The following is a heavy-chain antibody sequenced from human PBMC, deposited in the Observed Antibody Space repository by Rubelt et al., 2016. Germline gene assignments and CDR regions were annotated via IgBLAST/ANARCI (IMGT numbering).Heavy chain of an antibody. J-gene: IGHJ5*02. V-gene: IGHV4-59*01. CDR3: ARLSFLYWFDP. CDR2: IYYSGST. CDR1: GGSISSYY. D-gene: IGHD2/OR15-2a*01. Sequence: QVQLQESGPGLVKPSETLSLTCTVSGGSISSYYWSWIRQPPGKGLEWIGYIYYSGSTNYNPSLKSRVTRSVDTSNDQFCLKLSSVTAAYTAVYYCARLSFLYWFDPWGQGTLVTVSS.